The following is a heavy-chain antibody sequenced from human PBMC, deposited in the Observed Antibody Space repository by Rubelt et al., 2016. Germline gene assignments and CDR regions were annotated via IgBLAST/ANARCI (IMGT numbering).Heavy chain of an antibody. CDR3: AREGVIVARLNWFDP. V-gene: IGHV1-3*01. CDR2: INAGNGNT. D-gene: IGHD6-6*01. Sequence: QVQVVQSGAEVKKPGASVKVSCKASGYTFTDFAVNWVRQAPGQRLEWMGWINAGNGNTRYSQKFQDRVTITRDTSASTAYMELSSLRSEDTAVYYCAREGVIVARLNWFDPWGQGTLVTVSS. J-gene: IGHJ5*02. CDR1: GYTFTDFA.